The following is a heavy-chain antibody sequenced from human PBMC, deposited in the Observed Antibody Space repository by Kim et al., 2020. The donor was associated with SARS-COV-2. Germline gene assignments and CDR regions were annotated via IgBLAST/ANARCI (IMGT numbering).Heavy chain of an antibody. J-gene: IGHJ6*03. D-gene: IGHD6-19*01. CDR3: ARGTRQWLVRGPYYYYMDV. CDR1: GGSFSGYY. Sequence: SETLSLTCAVYGGSFSGYYWSWIRQPPGKGLEWIGEINHSGSTNYNPSLKSRVTISVDTSKNQFTVKLSYVTAADTAVYYCARGTRQWLVRGPYYYYMDVWGKGTTVTVSS. V-gene: IGHV4-34*01. CDR2: INHSGST.